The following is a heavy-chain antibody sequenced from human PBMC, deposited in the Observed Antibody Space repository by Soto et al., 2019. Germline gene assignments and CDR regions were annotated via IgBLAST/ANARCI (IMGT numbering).Heavy chain of an antibody. J-gene: IGHJ4*02. D-gene: IGHD5-12*01. CDR1: GFTFRQYA. CDR2: ISDSGTRT. V-gene: IGHV3-23*01. Sequence: EAQLLESGGGLVQPGESLRLSCAASGFTFRQYAMSWVRQAPGKGLEWVSAISDSGTRTYYADSVKGRFTVSRDNSRKTLYLLMNSLRAEDTAVYYCAKVFVATIREGFDYWGQGTLVTVSS. CDR3: AKVFVATIREGFDY.